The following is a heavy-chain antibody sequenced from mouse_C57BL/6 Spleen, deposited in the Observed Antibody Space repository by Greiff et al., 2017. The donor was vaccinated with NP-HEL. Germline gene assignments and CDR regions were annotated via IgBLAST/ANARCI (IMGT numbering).Heavy chain of an antibody. CDR3: TTSYGSSDFDY. CDR2: IDPENGDT. CDR1: GFNIKDDY. V-gene: IGHV14-4*01. J-gene: IGHJ2*01. D-gene: IGHD1-1*01. Sequence: EVQLQQSGAELVRPGASVKLSCTASGFNIKDDYMHWVKQRPEQGLEWIGWIDPENGDTEYASKFQGKATITADTSSNTAYLQLSSLTSEDTAVYYCTTSYGSSDFDYWGQGTTLTVSS.